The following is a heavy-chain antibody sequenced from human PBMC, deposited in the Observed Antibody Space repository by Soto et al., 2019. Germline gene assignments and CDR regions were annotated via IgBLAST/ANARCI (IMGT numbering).Heavy chain of an antibody. CDR2: IKGDASEK. D-gene: IGHD2-8*01. Sequence: PGGSLRLSCAASGFNFDIYWMSWVRQAPGKGLEWAATIKGDASEKKYVGSVKGRFTMSRDNAKKSLYLQMDSLRAEDTAVYYCARGGVYWGQGTLVTASS. J-gene: IGHJ4*02. CDR1: GFNFDIYW. CDR3: ARGGVY. V-gene: IGHV3-7*01.